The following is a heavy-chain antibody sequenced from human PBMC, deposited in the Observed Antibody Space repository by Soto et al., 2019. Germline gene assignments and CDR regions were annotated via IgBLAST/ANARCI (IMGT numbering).Heavy chain of an antibody. J-gene: IGHJ4*02. CDR3: AGFVVPASRNSDFDY. Sequence: SETLSLTCTVSGISVSTSDYYWGWVRQPPGKGLDWIGNIYYSGSTFYNPSLRSRVTISVDTSKNQFSLRLNSVTAADTAVYFCAGFVVPASRNSDFDYWGQGTLVTVSS. CDR1: GISVSTSDYY. D-gene: IGHD2-15*01. CDR2: IYYSGST. V-gene: IGHV4-39*01.